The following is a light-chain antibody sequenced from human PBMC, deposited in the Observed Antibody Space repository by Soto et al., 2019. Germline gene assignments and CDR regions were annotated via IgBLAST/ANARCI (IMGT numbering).Light chain of an antibody. J-gene: IGKJ1*01. Sequence: EIVLTQSPGTLSLSPGETVTLPCRASQSIYNRYLAWFQQKPGQAPRLLIFGAPSRAIGIPDRFSGSGSGTEFTLTINSLQSEDFAVYYCQQYNNWPRTFGQGTKVDIK. CDR2: GAP. CDR1: QSIYNRY. V-gene: IGKV3D-15*01. CDR3: QQYNNWPRT.